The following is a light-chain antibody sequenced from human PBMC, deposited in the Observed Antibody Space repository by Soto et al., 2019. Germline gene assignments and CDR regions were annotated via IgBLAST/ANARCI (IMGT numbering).Light chain of an antibody. CDR1: QSLLFSSDNKNY. J-gene: IGKJ1*01. CDR2: WAS. Sequence: DIVLTQSPDSLAVSLGARATINCKSSQSLLFSSDNKNYLAWYQQKPGQPPKLLFYWASVRESGVPDRFSGSGSGTDFSLTINSLQAEDVASYHCQQYSSTPRTFGQGTKVEI. CDR3: QQYSSTPRT. V-gene: IGKV4-1*01.